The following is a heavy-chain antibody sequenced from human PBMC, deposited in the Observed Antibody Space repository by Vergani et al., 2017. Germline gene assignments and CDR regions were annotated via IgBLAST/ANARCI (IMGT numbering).Heavy chain of an antibody. J-gene: IGHJ4*02. D-gene: IGHD2-2*01. CDR2: IYYIGST. Sequence: QLQLQESGPGLVKPSETLSLTCTVSGGPISSSSYYWGWIRQPPGKGLGWIGSIYYIGSTYDNPSPNSRVTISVDTSKNQFSLKLSSVTAADTAVYYCARYGGGYCSSTSCYPRRGFDYWGQGTLVTVSS. CDR1: GGPISSSSYY. V-gene: IGHV4-39*01. CDR3: ARYGGGYCSSTSCYPRRGFDY.